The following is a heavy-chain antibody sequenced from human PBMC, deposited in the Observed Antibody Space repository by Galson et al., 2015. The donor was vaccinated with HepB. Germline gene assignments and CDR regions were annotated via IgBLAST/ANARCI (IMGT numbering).Heavy chain of an antibody. J-gene: IGHJ6*03. V-gene: IGHV1-69*13. CDR3: ARALKVDTAMVKYYYYYMDV. D-gene: IGHD5-18*01. CDR1: GGTXSSYA. CDR2: IIPIFGTA. Sequence: SVKVSCKAPGGTXSSYAISWVRQAPGQGLEWMGGIIPIFGTANYAQKFQGRVTITADESTSTAYMELSSLRSEDTAVYYCARALKVDTAMVKYYYYYMDVWGKGTTVTVSS.